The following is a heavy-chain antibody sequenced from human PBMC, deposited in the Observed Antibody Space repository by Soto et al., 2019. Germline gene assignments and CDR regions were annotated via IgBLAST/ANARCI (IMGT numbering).Heavy chain of an antibody. CDR1: GFTFNYYA. V-gene: IGHV3-64*01. CDR2: ISSNGDRT. Sequence: EVQLVESGGGLVQPGGSLRLSCAASGFTFNYYAMHWVRQAPGKGLEYVSAISSNGDRTDYANSVRARFTISRDNSKNTLYLQMGSLRSEDMAVYYCARGIWCSGAGCYSYGLDVWGQGTTVTVSS. D-gene: IGHD2-15*01. CDR3: ARGIWCSGAGCYSYGLDV. J-gene: IGHJ6*02.